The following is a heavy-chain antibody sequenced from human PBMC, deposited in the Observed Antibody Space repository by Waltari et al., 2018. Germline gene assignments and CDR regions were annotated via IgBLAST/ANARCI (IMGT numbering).Heavy chain of an antibody. CDR2: ISGSGGST. Sequence: EVQLLESGGGLVQPGGSLRLSCAASGFTFSSYAMSWVRQAPGKGLEWVSAISGSGGSTYYADSVKGRFTISRDNSKNTLYLQMNSLRAEDTAVYYCARGGSYQNWFDPWGQGTLVTVSS. V-gene: IGHV3-23*01. CDR3: ARGGSYQNWFDP. J-gene: IGHJ5*02. D-gene: IGHD1-26*01. CDR1: GFTFSSYA.